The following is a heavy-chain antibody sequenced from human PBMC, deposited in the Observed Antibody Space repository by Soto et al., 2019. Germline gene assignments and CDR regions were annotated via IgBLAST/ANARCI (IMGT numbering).Heavy chain of an antibody. Sequence: EVQLLESGGGLVQPGGSLRLSCAASGFTFSSYAMSWVRQAPGTGLEWVSAIIGSGGRTYYADSVKGRFTISRDNSKNTLYLQMNSLRVEDTAVYYCAKDRIMGSTTFWGMDVWGQGTTVTVSS. CDR1: GFTFSSYA. D-gene: IGHD3-16*01. V-gene: IGHV3-23*01. J-gene: IGHJ6*02. CDR3: AKDRIMGSTTFWGMDV. CDR2: IIGSGGRT.